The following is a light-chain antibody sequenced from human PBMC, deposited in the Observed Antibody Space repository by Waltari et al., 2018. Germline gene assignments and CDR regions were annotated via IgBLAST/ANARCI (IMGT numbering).Light chain of an antibody. Sequence: QSALTQPDSVSGSPGQSITLSCTGTSSDVGGYNYVSWYQPYPGKAPKVIIYDAINRPSGVSNRFSGSKSGNSASLTISGLQAEDEADYYCGSFISSTTGIFGGGTRLTVL. CDR1: SSDVGGYNY. CDR3: GSFISSTTGI. J-gene: IGLJ2*01. CDR2: DAI. V-gene: IGLV2-14*03.